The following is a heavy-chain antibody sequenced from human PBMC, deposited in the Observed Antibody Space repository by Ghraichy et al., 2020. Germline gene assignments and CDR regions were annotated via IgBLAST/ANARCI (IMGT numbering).Heavy chain of an antibody. V-gene: IGHV4-34*01. D-gene: IGHD2-2*01. J-gene: IGHJ6*02. CDR2: INHSGST. CDR1: GGSFSGYY. CDR3: ARGPCSRRYCSRNPPTQLNGMDV. Sequence: SETLSLTCAVYGGSFSGYYWSWIRQPPGKGLEWIGEINHSGSTNYNPSLKSRVTISVDTSKNQFSLKLSSVTAADTAVYYCARGPCSRRYCSRNPPTQLNGMDVWGQGTTVTVSS.